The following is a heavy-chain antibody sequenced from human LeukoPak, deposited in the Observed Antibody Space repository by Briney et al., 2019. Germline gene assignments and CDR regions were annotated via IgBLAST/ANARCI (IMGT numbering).Heavy chain of an antibody. CDR3: ARYCSGNGCFPSSAAFDF. CDR2: MKPHSGDT. D-gene: IGHD2-15*01. Sequence: ASVTVSCKASGYTFTSYDINWARQATGQGLEWMGWMKPHSGDTGYAQRFQGRVTMTRDTSTNTAYLELTSLISEDTAVYYCARYCSGNGCFPSSAAFDFWGQGTMVTVSS. J-gene: IGHJ3*01. V-gene: IGHV1-8*01. CDR1: GYTFTSYD.